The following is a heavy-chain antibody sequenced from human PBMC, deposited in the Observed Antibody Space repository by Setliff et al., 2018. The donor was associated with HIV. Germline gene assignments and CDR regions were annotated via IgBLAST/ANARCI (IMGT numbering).Heavy chain of an antibody. Sequence: SETLSLTCTVSGGSISRYHWTWIRQPAGKGLEWIGRIYSSGSTNYNPSLKSRVTLSADTSKNQLSLSLTSVTAADTAVYYCARVRLTMIMMVDYFDQWGQGTLVTVSS. J-gene: IGHJ4*02. CDR2: IYSSGST. D-gene: IGHD3-22*01. CDR1: GGSISRYH. V-gene: IGHV4-4*07. CDR3: ARVRLTMIMMVDYFDQ.